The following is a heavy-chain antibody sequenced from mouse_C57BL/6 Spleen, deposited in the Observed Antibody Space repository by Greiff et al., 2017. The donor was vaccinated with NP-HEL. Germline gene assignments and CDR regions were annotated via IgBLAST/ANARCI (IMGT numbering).Heavy chain of an antibody. Sequence: QVQLQQPGAELVMPGASVKLSCKASGYTFTSYWMHWVKQRPGQGLEWIGEIDPSDSYTNYNQKFKGKSTLTVDKSSSTAYMQLSSLTSEDSAVYYCARPLYYYGSPGGYFDVWGTGTTVTVSS. CDR3: ARPLYYYGSPGGYFDV. CDR2: IDPSDSYT. J-gene: IGHJ1*03. V-gene: IGHV1-69*01. D-gene: IGHD1-1*01. CDR1: GYTFTSYW.